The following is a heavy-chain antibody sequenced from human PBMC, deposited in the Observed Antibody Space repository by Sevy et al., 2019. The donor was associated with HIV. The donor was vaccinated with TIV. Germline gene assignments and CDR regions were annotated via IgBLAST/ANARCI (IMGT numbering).Heavy chain of an antibody. D-gene: IGHD3-22*01. Sequence: ASVKVSCKASGGTFSSYAISWVRQAPGQGLEWMGGIIPNFGTANYAQKFQGRVTITADESTSTAYMELSSLRSEDTAVYYCASNYYYDSSGYYFQHWGQGTLVTVSS. CDR3: ASNYYYDSSGYYFQH. V-gene: IGHV1-69*13. J-gene: IGHJ1*01. CDR2: IIPNFGTA. CDR1: GGTFSSYA.